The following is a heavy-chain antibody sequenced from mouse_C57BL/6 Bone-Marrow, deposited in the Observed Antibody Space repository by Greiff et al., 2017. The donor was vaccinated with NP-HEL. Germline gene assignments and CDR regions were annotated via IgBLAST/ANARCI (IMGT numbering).Heavy chain of an antibody. V-gene: IGHV5-12*01. CDR1: GFTFSDYY. J-gene: IGHJ3*01. D-gene: IGHD2-3*01. Sequence: EVMLVESGGGLVQPGGSLKLSCAASGFTFSDYYMYWVRQTPEKRLEWVAYISNGGGSTYYLDTVKGRFTISRDNAKNTLYLQMSRLKSEDTAMYYCARPIYDGYSAWFAYWGQGTLVTVSA. CDR3: ARPIYDGYSAWFAY. CDR2: ISNGGGST.